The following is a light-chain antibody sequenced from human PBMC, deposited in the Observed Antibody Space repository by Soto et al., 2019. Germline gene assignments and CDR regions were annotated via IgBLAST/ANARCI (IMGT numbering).Light chain of an antibody. Sequence: EIHITQSPSTLEASVGDRVTITCRASHTISSWLALYRQKPGKAPDLLIYDASKLQSGVPSRFSGSRSWRHDTLTISSLQPEDVATYYCQQLHGYPTTFGQGTRLEIK. CDR2: DAS. CDR3: QQLHGYPTT. J-gene: IGKJ5*01. CDR1: HTISSW. V-gene: IGKV1-5*01.